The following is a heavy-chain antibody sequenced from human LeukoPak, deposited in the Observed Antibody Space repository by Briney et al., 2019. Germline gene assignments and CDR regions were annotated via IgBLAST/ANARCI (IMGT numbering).Heavy chain of an antibody. CDR1: GYTFTTYD. J-gene: IGHJ6*03. Sequence: GAAVKVCCKASGYTFTTYDINWVRQATGQCLDWMEWMNPNSGNTGYAEKLQGRVTITENTSIPTVYIELSSLRFSDTSVCDSARGLAVGNYSYYMNVWRNGTTATVPS. D-gene: IGHD6-19*01. V-gene: IGHV1-8*03. CDR2: MNPNSGNT. CDR3: ARGLAVGNYSYYMNV.